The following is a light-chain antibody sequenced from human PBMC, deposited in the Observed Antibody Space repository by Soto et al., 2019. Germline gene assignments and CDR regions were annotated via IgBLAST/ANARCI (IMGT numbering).Light chain of an antibody. V-gene: IGKV3-11*01. CDR1: QSVSSY. Sequence: EIVLTQSPATLSLSPGEGATLSCRASQSVSSYLVWYQQKPGQAPSLLIYDASKRATGIAARFRGSGSGTGTALTISSLEPEDFAVYYYQRRTSRPPMYTFGQGTKLEIK. CDR3: QRRTSRPPMYT. CDR2: DAS. J-gene: IGKJ2*01.